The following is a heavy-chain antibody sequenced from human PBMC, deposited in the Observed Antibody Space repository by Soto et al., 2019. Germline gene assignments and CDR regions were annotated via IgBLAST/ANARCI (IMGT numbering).Heavy chain of an antibody. CDR1: GESMTNKLC. CDR3: VSKLRPYYYGLDV. Sequence: SDSMSLTCTVYGESMTNKLCGSSVSQPPGKGPELIGEIYHTGIANYNPSLESRVAFSVDKSKNQFSLSLTSVTAADTAVYYCVSKLRPYYYGLDVWGQGTTLTVPS. J-gene: IGHJ6*01. V-gene: IGHV4-4*02. CDR2: IYHTGIA.